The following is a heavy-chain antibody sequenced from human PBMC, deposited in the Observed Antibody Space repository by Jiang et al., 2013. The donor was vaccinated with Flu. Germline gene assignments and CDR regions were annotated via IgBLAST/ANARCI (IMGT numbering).Heavy chain of an antibody. CDR3: ARSDGDGYTPQNWLDP. CDR1: GFTFSIYG. Sequence: GGVVQAGRSLRLSCVASGFTFSIYGMNWVRQAPGKGLEWVALISYDGSNEWYVDSVKGRFTISRDNSKNTLYLQINTLRPEDTAVYYCARSDGDGYTPQNWLDPWGQGTQVTVSS. CDR2: ISYDGSNE. V-gene: IGHV3-30*03. J-gene: IGHJ5*02. D-gene: IGHD5-24*01.